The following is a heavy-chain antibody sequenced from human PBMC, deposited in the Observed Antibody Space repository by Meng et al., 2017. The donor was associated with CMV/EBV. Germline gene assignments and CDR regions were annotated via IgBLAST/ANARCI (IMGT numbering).Heavy chain of an antibody. D-gene: IGHD2-2*01. J-gene: IGHJ5*02. CDR2: ISYDGSNK. V-gene: IGHV3-30*04. CDR1: GFTFSSYA. Sequence: GESLKISCAASGFTFSSYAMHWVRQAPGKGPEWVAVISYDGSNKYYADSVKGRFTISRDNSKNTLYLQMNSLRAEDTAVYYCARSGYCSSTSCYEGWFDPWGQGTLVTVSS. CDR3: ARSGYCSSTSCYEGWFDP.